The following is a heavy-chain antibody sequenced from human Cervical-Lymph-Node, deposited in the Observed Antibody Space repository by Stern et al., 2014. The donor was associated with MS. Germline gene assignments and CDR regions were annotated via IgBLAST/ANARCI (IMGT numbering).Heavy chain of an antibody. Sequence: VQLVESGGGLVKPGGSLRLSCTASGFTFSDHYMSWIRQAPGKGLEWLSYIRCHGNTTYYSDAVKGRFTISRDNAKNSLYLQMNSLRVDDTAVYYCVREGIAAAGYYYYYGMDVWGLGTTVIVSS. CDR1: GFTFSDHY. CDR2: IRCHGNTT. V-gene: IGHV3-11*01. D-gene: IGHD6-25*01. J-gene: IGHJ6*02. CDR3: VREGIAAAGYYYYYGMDV.